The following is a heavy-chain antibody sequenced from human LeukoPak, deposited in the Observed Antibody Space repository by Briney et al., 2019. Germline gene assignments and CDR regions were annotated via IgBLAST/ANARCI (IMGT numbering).Heavy chain of an antibody. D-gene: IGHD2-15*01. CDR3: ARAAYCSGGSCYETNWFDP. CDR2: IYTSGST. Sequence: SETLSLTCTVSGGSISSYYWSWIRQPAGKGLEWIGRIYTSGSTNYNPSLKSRVTMSVDTSKNQFSLKLSSVTAANTAVYYCARAAYCSGGSCYETNWFDPWGQGTLVTVSS. V-gene: IGHV4-4*07. J-gene: IGHJ5*02. CDR1: GGSISSYY.